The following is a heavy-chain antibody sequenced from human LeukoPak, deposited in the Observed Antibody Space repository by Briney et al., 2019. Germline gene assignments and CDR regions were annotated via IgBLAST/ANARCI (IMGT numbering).Heavy chain of an antibody. D-gene: IGHD2-2*01. Sequence: SETLSLTCTVSGDSISSRSYYWGWIRQPPGKGLEWIGEINHSGSTNYNPSLKSRVTISVDTSKNQFSLKLSSVTAADTAVYYCARRELCSSTSCYAFDIWGQGTMVTVSS. CDR3: ARRELCSSTSCYAFDI. CDR2: INHSGST. J-gene: IGHJ3*02. V-gene: IGHV4-39*07. CDR1: GDSISSRSYY.